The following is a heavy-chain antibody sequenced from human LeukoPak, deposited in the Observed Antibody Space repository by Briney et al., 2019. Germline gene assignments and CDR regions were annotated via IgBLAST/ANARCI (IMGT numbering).Heavy chain of an antibody. Sequence: PGRSLRLSCAASGFTFDDYAMHWVRQAPGKGLEWVSGISWNSGSIGYADSVKGRFTISRDNAKNSLYLQMNSLSAEDTALYYCATGLGRWGQGTLVTVSS. CDR2: ISWNSGSI. CDR3: ATGLGR. D-gene: IGHD1-26*01. CDR1: GFTFDDYA. J-gene: IGHJ4*02. V-gene: IGHV3-9*01.